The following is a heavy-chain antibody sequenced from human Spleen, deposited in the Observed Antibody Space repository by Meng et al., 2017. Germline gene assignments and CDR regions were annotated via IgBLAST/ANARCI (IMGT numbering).Heavy chain of an antibody. J-gene: IGHJ4*02. V-gene: IGHV4-34*01. CDR3: ARGGGNYYLDY. CDR2: INHSGST. Sequence: VQLQHRGGGLLKPAETLSLTCAVYGASFSGYYWTWIRQPPGKGREWIGEINHSGSTRYNPSLKSRVTISVDTSKNQFSLNLTSMTAADTAVYYCARGGGNYYLDYWGQGTLVTVSS. D-gene: IGHD1-1*01. CDR1: GASFSGYY.